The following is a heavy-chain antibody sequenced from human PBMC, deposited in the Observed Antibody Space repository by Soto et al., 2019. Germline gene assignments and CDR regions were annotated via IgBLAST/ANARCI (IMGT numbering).Heavy chain of an antibody. D-gene: IGHD7-27*01. V-gene: IGHV6-1*01. CDR2: TYYRSKWFN. CDR1: GDSVSRNSAA. CDR3: AREEGWGLFDY. J-gene: IGHJ4*02. Sequence: QVQLQQSGPGLVKPSQTLSLTCAISGDSVSRNSAAWSWIRQSPSGGLQWLGRTYYRSKWFNDSAVSVESRITINSDTSRNHFSLQLTSVTPDDTAVYYCAREEGWGLFDYWGQGILVIVSS.